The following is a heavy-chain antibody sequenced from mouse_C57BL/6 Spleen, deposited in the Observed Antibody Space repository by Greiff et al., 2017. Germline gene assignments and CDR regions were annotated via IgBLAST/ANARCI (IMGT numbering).Heavy chain of an antibody. V-gene: IGHV5-6*01. CDR3: AGQGSFDY. J-gene: IGHJ2*01. CDR2: ISSGGSYT. CDR1: GFTFSSYG. Sequence: EVMLVESGGDLVKPGGSLKLSCAASGFTFSSYGMSWVRQTPGKRLEWVATISSGGSYTYYPDSVKGRFTISKDNAKNTLYLQLSRLKSEDTAMFECAGQGSFDYWGQGTTLTVSS.